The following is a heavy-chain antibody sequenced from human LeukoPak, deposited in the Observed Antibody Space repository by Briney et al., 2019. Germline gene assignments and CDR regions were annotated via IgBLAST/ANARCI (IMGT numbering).Heavy chain of an antibody. CDR3: ARDSGHSGGATLDY. CDR2: IFSAGDT. J-gene: IGHJ4*02. CDR1: GFIVSSYY. D-gene: IGHD3-22*01. V-gene: IGHV3-53*01. Sequence: GGSLRLSCAASGFIVSSYYMNWVRQAPGKGLEWVLVIFSAGDTYYADSVKGRFTISRDNSKNTLYLQMNSLRADDTAVYFCARDSGHSGGATLDYWGQGALVTVSS.